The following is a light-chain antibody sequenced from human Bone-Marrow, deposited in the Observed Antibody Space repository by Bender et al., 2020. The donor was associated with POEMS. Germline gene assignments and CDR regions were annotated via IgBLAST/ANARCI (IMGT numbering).Light chain of an antibody. CDR1: SSNVGSYNL. J-gene: IGLJ2*01. CDR3: ASFTGSNTWI. Sequence: QSALTQPRSVSGSPGQSVTISCTGSSSNVGSYNLVSWYQQHPGKAPKLMIYAVTKRPSGVSTRFSGSKSGNTASLTISGLQAEEEADYYYASFTGSNTWIFGGGTKLTVL. CDR2: AVT. V-gene: IGLV2-23*02.